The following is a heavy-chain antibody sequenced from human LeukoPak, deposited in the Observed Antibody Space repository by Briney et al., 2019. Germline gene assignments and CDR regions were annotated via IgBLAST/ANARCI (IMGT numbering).Heavy chain of an antibody. CDR3: AKDKYSSGWFTTYYFDY. D-gene: IGHD6-19*01. J-gene: IGHJ4*02. Sequence: GGSLRLSCAASGFTFSSYAMSWVRQAPGKGLEWVSSISGSGNRTYYADSVKGRFTISRDNSKNTLYLQMNSLRAEDTAVYYCAKDKYSSGWFTTYYFDYWGQGTLVTVSS. CDR1: GFTFSSYA. V-gene: IGHV3-23*01. CDR2: ISGSGNRT.